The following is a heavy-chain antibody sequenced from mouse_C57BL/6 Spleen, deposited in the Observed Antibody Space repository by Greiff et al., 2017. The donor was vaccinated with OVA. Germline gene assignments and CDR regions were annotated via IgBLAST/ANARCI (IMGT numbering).Heavy chain of an antibody. J-gene: IGHJ4*01. CDR3: GRGYCDYAFDY. CDR1: GYTFTSYW. Sequence: QVQLQQPGAELVKPGASVKLSCKASGYTFTSYWMHWVKQRPGRGLEWIGRIDPNRGGTKYNEKFKSKATLTVDKPSSTAYMPLSSLTSEDSAVDYSGRGYCDYAFDYWGQGTSVTVSA. V-gene: IGHV1-72*01. CDR2: IDPNRGGT.